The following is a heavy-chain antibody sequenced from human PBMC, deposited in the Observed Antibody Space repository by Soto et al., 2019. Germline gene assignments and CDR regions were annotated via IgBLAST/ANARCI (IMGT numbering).Heavy chain of an antibody. CDR3: ERGGLGDYAY. J-gene: IGHJ4*02. Sequence: GGSLRLSCAASGFTFSNFTMNWVRQAPGKGLEWVSSIDKSSTYIYYADLMRGRFTVSRDNAKNSLYLQMNSLRAEDTAVYYSERGGLGDYAYWGQGPLVPVSS. V-gene: IGHV3-21*01. D-gene: IGHD4-17*01. CDR2: IDKSSTYI. CDR1: GFTFSNFT.